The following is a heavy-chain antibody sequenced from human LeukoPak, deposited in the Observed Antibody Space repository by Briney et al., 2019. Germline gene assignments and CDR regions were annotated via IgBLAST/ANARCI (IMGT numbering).Heavy chain of an antibody. J-gene: IGHJ4*02. Sequence: PSETLSLTCAVYGGSFSGYYWSWIRQPPGKGLEWIGEINHSGSTNYNPSLKSRVTISVDTSKNQFSLKLCSVTAADTAVYYCARGTTKGYDYVWGSYRYSFDYWGQGTLVTVSS. V-gene: IGHV4-34*01. CDR2: INHSGST. CDR1: GGSFSGYY. CDR3: ARGTTKGYDYVWGSYRYSFDY. D-gene: IGHD3-16*02.